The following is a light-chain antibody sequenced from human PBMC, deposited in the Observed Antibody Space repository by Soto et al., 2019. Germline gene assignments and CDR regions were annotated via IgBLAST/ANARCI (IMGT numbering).Light chain of an antibody. J-gene: IGKJ4*01. CDR3: QRYDDVPLT. CDR2: AAS. Sequence: DIQMTQSPSSLSASVGDRVTMTCRASQGISNYLVWYQQQPGKVPKLLIYAASTLHSGVPSRFSGSGSGTDFTLTISSLQPEDVGTYYCQRYDDVPLTFGGGTKVEIK. V-gene: IGKV1-27*01. CDR1: QGISNY.